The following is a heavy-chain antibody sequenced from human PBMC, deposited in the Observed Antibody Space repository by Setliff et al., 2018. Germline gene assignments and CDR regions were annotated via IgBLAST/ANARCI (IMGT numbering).Heavy chain of an antibody. CDR3: ARLPRTVTHFDY. J-gene: IGHJ4*02. D-gene: IGHD4-17*01. CDR1: GESFSNNY. V-gene: IGHV4-34*01. Sequence: PSETLSLTCSVYGESFSNNYWSWIRQPPGKGLEWIGESNHSGNTTNHPSLKSRLTMSVDTSKNQFSLKLRSVTAADTAVYYCARLPRTVTHFDYWGQGALVTVSS. CDR2: SNHSGNT.